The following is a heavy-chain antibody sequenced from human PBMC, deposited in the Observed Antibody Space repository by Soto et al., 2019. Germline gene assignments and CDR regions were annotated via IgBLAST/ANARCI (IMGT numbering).Heavy chain of an antibody. Sequence: QVQLVQSGAKVKKPGSSEKVSCKASGGTFSSYAISWVRQAPGQGLEWMGGIIPIFGTANYAQKFQGRVTITADESTSTTYMELSSLRSEDTAVYYCARARPPILGIYYYYGMDVWGQGTTVTVSS. CDR1: GGTFSSYA. V-gene: IGHV1-69*01. CDR2: IIPIFGTA. D-gene: IGHD3-3*01. J-gene: IGHJ6*02. CDR3: ARARPPILGIYYYYGMDV.